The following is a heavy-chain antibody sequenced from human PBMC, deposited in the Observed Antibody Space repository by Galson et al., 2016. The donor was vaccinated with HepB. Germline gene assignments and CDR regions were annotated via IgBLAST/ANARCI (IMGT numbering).Heavy chain of an antibody. V-gene: IGHV1-69*02. J-gene: IGHJ6*02. Sequence: SVKVSCKASASTFDSYTVSWVRQAPGQGLEWMGRVIPVLGFSDYAQKFQGRLTISAGKSTNTAYMELRSLTSEDTAVYYCARRRYCGYGCYSKYYYGMDIWGQGTTVTVSS. CDR1: ASTFDSYT. CDR2: VIPVLGFS. CDR3: ARRRYCGYGCYSKYYYGMDI. D-gene: IGHD2-21*01.